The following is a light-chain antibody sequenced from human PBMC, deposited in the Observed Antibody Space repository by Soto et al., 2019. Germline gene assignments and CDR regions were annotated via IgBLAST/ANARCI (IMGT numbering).Light chain of an antibody. CDR1: QSFTSNY. CDR3: HQYGSSPRT. V-gene: IGKV3-20*01. CDR2: GAS. J-gene: IGKJ1*01. Sequence: IVLTQSPGTLSLSPGERATLSCGASQSFTSNYLAWYQQKPGQAPRLLIYGASTRATGTPDRFSGSGSGTDFTLTISRLEPEDFAVYYCHQYGSSPRTFGQGTKVDIK.